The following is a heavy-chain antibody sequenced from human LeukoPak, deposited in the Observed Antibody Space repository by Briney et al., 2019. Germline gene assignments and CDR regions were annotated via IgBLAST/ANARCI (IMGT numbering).Heavy chain of an antibody. CDR2: IGYTGDT. CDR3: ARVAAATTNPRFDF. V-gene: IGHV4-31*03. Sequence: PSETLSLTCTVSGGSISSGAYYWSWVRQLPEKGLDWIGYIGYTGDTYYNPSLRSRATISKDTSKTQFSLRLNSLTAADTAVYYCARVAAATTNPRFDFWGQGTLVTVSS. J-gene: IGHJ4*02. CDR1: GGSISSGAYY. D-gene: IGHD1-1*01.